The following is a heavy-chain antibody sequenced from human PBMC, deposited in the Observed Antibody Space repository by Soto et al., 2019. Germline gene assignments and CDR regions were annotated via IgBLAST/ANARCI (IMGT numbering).Heavy chain of an antibody. J-gene: IGHJ6*02. CDR2: ISSSSSYT. Sequence: QVQLVESGGGLVKPGGFLRLCCAASGFTFSDYYMNWIRQAPGKGLEWVSYISSSSSYTNYADSVKGRFTISRDNAKNSLYLQMNSLRAEDTAVYYCARDGSSSSEDYYYYGMDVWGQRTTVTVSS. D-gene: IGHD6-6*01. CDR1: GFTFSDYY. CDR3: ARDGSSSSEDYYYYGMDV. V-gene: IGHV3-11*06.